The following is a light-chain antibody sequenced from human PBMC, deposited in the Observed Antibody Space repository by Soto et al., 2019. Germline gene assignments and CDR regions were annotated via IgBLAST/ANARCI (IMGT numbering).Light chain of an antibody. Sequence: QSALTQPASVSGSPGQSITISCTGTHSDIGDYNYVSWYQQHPGKAPKLLIYEVSDRPSGVSNRFSGSKSGNTASLTISGLQTEDEADYYCSSYTNSVALFGGGTKVTVL. V-gene: IGLV2-14*01. CDR2: EVS. J-gene: IGLJ2*01. CDR3: SSYTNSVAL. CDR1: HSDIGDYNY.